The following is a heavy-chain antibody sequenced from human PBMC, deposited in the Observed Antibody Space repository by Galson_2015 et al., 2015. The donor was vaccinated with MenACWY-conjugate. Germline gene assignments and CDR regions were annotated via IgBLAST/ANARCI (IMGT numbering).Heavy chain of an antibody. J-gene: IGHJ5*02. CDR1: GFSFSAYA. Sequence: SLRLSCAASGFSFSAYAMTWVRQGPGKGLEWVSTISGSGRTYYADSVKGRFTISRDNSKNTLYLQMNSLRADDTAVYYCAKYTAYVSGSLITPFDPWGQGTLVTVSS. V-gene: IGHV3-23*01. CDR2: ISGSGRT. CDR3: AKYTAYVSGSLITPFDP. D-gene: IGHD3-10*01.